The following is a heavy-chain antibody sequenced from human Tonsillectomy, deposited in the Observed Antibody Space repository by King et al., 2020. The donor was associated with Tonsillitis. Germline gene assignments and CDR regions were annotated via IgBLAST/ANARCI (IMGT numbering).Heavy chain of an antibody. Sequence: VQLQESGPGLVKPSETLSLTCTVSGGSISSYYWSWIRQPPGKGLEWIGYIYYSGSTNYNPSLKSRVTISVDTSKNQFSLKLSSVTAADTAVYYCARISGWYSGYFQHWGQGTLVTVSS. V-gene: IGHV4-59*01. CDR2: IYYSGST. D-gene: IGHD6-19*01. J-gene: IGHJ1*01. CDR1: GGSISSYY. CDR3: ARISGWYSGYFQH.